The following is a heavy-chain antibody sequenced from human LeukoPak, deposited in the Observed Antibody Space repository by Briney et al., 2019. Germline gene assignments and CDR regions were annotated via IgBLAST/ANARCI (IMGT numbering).Heavy chain of an antibody. J-gene: IGHJ4*02. V-gene: IGHV4-59*01. CDR2: IYYSGST. D-gene: IGHD2-21*01. Sequence: SETLSLTCTVSGGSISSYYWSWIRQPPGKGLEWIGYIYYSGSTNYNPSLKSRVTISVDTSKNQFSLKLSSVTAADTAVYYCAREVRPRRYDYWGQGTLVTVSS. CDR1: GGSISSYY. CDR3: AREVRPRRYDY.